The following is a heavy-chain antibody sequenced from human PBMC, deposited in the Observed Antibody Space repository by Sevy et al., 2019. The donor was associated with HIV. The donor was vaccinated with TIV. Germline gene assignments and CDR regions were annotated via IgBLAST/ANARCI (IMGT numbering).Heavy chain of an antibody. V-gene: IGHV3-30*02. CDR3: AKDAPSRFDY. J-gene: IGHJ4*02. CDR2: IRYDGSHK. Sequence: GGSLRLSCAASGFTVRKYDMHWVRQAPGKGLEWISFIRYDGSHKSYAESVKGRFTISRDNSKNTIDLHMNSLRPEDTAVYFCAKDAPSRFDYWGQGALVTVSS. CDR1: GFTVRKYD.